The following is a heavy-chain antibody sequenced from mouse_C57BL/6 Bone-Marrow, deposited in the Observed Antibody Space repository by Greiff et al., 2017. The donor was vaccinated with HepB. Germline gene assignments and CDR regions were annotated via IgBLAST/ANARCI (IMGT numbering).Heavy chain of an antibody. V-gene: IGHV14-4*01. D-gene: IGHD1-1*01. CDR1: GFNIKDDY. CDR3: TTDYYGSSYVGY. CDR2: IDPENGDT. Sequence: VQLQQSGAELVRPGASVKLSCTASGFNIKDDYMHWVKQRPEQGLEWLGWIDPENGDTEYASKFQGKATITADTSSNTAYLQLSSLTSEDTAVYYCTTDYYGSSYVGYWGQGTTLTVSS. J-gene: IGHJ2*01.